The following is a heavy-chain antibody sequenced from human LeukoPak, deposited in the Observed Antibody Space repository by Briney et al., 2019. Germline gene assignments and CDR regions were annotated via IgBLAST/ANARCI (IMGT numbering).Heavy chain of an antibody. CDR1: VYAISSGYH. J-gene: IGHJ4*02. CDR2: IYRIGVT. D-gene: IGHD1-1*01. Sequence: SETLSLTSDVSVYAISSGYHCGWIRQPPRKRLEWIGSIYRIGVTYHNTSLKSRVTLLVDTSKNQFSRRLSAVTGADTAVYYCARVDWTLDYWGQGTLDTVSS. V-gene: IGHV4-38-2*01. CDR3: ARVDWTLDY.